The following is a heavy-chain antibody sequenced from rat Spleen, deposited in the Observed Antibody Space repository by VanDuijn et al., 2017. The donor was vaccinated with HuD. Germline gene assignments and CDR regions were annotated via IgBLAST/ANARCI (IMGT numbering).Heavy chain of an antibody. Sequence: EVQLVESGGGLVQPGRSLKLSCAASGFTFSDYNMAWVRQAPKKGLEWVATISYDGSSAYYRDSVKGRFTISRDNAQSTLYLQMDSLRSEDTATYYCAPDNYWFAFWGHGTLVTVSS. V-gene: IGHV5-7*01. J-gene: IGHJ3*01. CDR2: ISYDGSSA. D-gene: IGHD1-10*01. CDR1: GFTFSDYN. CDR3: APDNYWFAF.